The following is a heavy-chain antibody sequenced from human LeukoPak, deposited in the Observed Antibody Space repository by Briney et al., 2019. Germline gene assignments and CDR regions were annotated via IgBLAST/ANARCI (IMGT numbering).Heavy chain of an antibody. Sequence: GGSLRLSCAASGFTFSDYYMDWVRQAPGKGLEWVGRIRNKANSHTTEYAASVKGRFTISRDDSKNSLYLQMNSLKTDDTAVYYCARGLGGTGARYFDYWGQGTLVTVSA. CDR3: ARGLGGTGARYFDY. V-gene: IGHV3-72*01. J-gene: IGHJ4*02. CDR2: IRNKANSHTT. CDR1: GFTFSDYY. D-gene: IGHD3/OR15-3a*01.